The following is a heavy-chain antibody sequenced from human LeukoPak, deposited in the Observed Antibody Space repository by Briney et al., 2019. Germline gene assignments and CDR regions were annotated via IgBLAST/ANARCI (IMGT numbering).Heavy chain of an antibody. J-gene: IGHJ5*02. CDR1: NGSISSGGYY. D-gene: IGHD2/OR15-2a*01. V-gene: IGHV4-30-2*01. CDR3: ARGGRGYYFGHNWFDP. Sequence: KPSQTLSLTCSVSNGSISSGGYYWSWIRQPPGKGLEWIGYIHHGGATYSNPSLQSRATVSADKSKNQFSLKLTSVTAADTAVYYCARGGRGYYFGHNWFDPWGQGILVTVSS. CDR2: IHHGGAT.